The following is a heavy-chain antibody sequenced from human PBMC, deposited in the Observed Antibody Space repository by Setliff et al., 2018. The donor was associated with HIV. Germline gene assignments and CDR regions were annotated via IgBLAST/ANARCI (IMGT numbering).Heavy chain of an antibody. CDR2: ITAYNGNT. Sequence: ASVKVSCKASGYPFLNYGITWVRQAPGQGLEWMGWITAYNGNTNYAQKFQDRVTMTTDTSTTTAYMELGSLRSDDTAVYYCARDLLSGLLGWPSAHGYWGQGTLVTVSS. V-gene: IGHV1-18*01. D-gene: IGHD3-10*01. CDR1: GYPFLNYG. CDR3: ARDLLSGLLGWPSAHGY. J-gene: IGHJ4*02.